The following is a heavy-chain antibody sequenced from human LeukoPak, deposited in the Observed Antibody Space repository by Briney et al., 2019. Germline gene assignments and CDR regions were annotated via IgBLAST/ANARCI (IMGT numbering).Heavy chain of an antibody. CDR2: IDSSGGVV. J-gene: IGHJ4*02. D-gene: IGHD6-13*01. CDR3: ARISPNSRRDY. CDR1: GFTFSSYD. Sequence: GGSLRLSCAAPGFTFSSYDMNWVRQAPGKGLEWVSYIDSSGGVVYYADSVTGRFFVSRDNAKNSLYLQMSGLRAEDTAMYFCARISPNSRRDYWGQGALVTVSS. V-gene: IGHV3-48*03.